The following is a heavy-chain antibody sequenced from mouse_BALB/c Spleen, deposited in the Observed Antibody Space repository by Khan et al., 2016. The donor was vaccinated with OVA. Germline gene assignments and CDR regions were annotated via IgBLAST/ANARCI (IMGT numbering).Heavy chain of an antibody. D-gene: IGHD1-1*01. Sequence: EVQLQESGPGLVKPSQSLSLTCTVTGYSITSDYAWNWIRQFPGNKLEWMGYISYSGRTSYNPSLKSRISITRDTSKNQFFLQLNSVTTEDTATEYCARSVTITTAVATDFDYWGQGTTLTVSS. V-gene: IGHV3-2*02. J-gene: IGHJ2*01. CDR3: ARSVTITTAVATDFDY. CDR1: GYSITSDYA. CDR2: ISYSGRT.